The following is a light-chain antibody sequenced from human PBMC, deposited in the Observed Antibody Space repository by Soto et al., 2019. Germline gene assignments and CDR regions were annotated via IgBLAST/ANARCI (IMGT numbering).Light chain of an antibody. CDR3: QQYNSYST. CDR2: KAS. Sequence: DIQMTQSPSTLSASVGDRVTITCRASQSISSWLAWYQQKPGKAPKLLIYKASILESGVPSRFSGSGSGTEFTLTISSLQPDDFATYDCQQYNSYSTFGGGTKVESK. J-gene: IGKJ4*01. V-gene: IGKV1-5*03. CDR1: QSISSW.